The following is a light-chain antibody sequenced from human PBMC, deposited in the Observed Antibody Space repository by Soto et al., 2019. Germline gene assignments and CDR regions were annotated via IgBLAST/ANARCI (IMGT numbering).Light chain of an antibody. V-gene: IGLV7-46*01. CDR3: LLFHSGPAL. J-gene: IGLJ2*01. CDR2: DTA. CDR1: TGAVTGGHY. Sequence: QAVVTQEPSLTVSPGGTVTLTCGSSTGAVTGGHYPYWLQQKPGQVPRTLIYDTANRRSWTPARFSGSLVGGKAALTLSGAQPEDEADYYCLLFHSGPALFGGGTKLTVL.